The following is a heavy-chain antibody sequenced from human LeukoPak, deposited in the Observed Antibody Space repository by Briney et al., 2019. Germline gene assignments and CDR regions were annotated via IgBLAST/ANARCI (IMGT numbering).Heavy chain of an antibody. CDR3: AREIRGSSWYHYYYYYYMDV. J-gene: IGHJ6*03. D-gene: IGHD6-13*01. Sequence: GGSLRLSCAASGFSFSSYAMSWVRQASGKGLEWVSTISGTGGYTYYADSVKGRFTISRDNSKNTLDLEMNSLRAEDTAVYYCAREIRGSSWYHYYYYYYMDVWGKGTTVTISS. CDR2: ISGTGGYT. CDR1: GFSFSSYA. V-gene: IGHV3-23*01.